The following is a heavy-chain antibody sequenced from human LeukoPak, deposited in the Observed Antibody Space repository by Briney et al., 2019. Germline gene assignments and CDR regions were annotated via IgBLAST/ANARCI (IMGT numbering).Heavy chain of an antibody. CDR3: ARAGYYYGSGSYYNTPHFDY. D-gene: IGHD3-10*01. CDR1: GGSISSYY. V-gene: IGHV4-59*01. J-gene: IGHJ4*02. CDR2: IYYSGST. Sequence: SETLSLTCTVSGGSISSYYWSWIRQPPGKGLEYVGYIYYSGSTYYNPSLKSRVTISVDTSKNQFSLRLSSVTAADTAVYYCARAGYYYGSGSYYNTPHFDYWGQGTLVTVSS.